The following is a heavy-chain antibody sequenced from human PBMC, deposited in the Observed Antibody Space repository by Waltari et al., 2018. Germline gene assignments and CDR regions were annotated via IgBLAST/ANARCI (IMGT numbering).Heavy chain of an antibody. CDR2: INSDGYST. J-gene: IGHJ4*02. Sequence: EVQLVESGGGLVHPGESLRLSCAASGFAFSNYWMQWVRQVPGKGLVWVARINSDGYSTNYGDFVKGRFTISRDNAKNTVSLQMNSLNAGDTAVYYCTRLPRSWYYLDYWGQGTLVTVSS. D-gene: IGHD6-19*01. CDR1: GFAFSNYW. CDR3: TRLPRSWYYLDY. V-gene: IGHV3-74*01.